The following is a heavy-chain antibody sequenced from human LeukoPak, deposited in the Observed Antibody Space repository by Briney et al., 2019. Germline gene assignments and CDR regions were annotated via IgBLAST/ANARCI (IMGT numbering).Heavy chain of an antibody. D-gene: IGHD3-3*01. J-gene: IGHJ4*02. V-gene: IGHV4-34*01. CDR2: INHSGSA. CDR1: GGSFSGYY. Sequence: SETLSLTCAVYGGSFSGYYWSWIRQPPGKGLEWIGEINHSGSANYNPSLKSRVTISVDTSKNQFSLNLSSVTAADTAVYYCARVFRRRFDYWGQGTLVTVSS. CDR3: ARVFRRRFDY.